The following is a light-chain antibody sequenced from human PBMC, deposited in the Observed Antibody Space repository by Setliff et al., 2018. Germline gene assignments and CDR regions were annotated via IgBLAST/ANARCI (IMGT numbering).Light chain of an antibody. CDR3: SSYTNSATYV. CDR1: SSDVGGYNY. CDR2: DVS. V-gene: IGLV2-14*03. Sequence: QSVLTQPASVSGSPGQSITISCTGTSSDVGGYNYVSWYQQHPGKVPKLMIYDVSNRPSGVSNRFSGSKSGNTASLTISGLQTEDEADCYCSSYTNSATYVFGTGTKVTVL. J-gene: IGLJ1*01.